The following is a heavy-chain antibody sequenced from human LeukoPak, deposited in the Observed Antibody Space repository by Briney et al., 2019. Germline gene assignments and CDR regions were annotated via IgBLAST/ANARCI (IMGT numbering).Heavy chain of an antibody. CDR2: ISSSGSTI. V-gene: IGHV3-48*03. CDR1: GFTFSSYE. CDR3: ARYPMVRGVYGVFYYYYMDV. Sequence: GGSLRLSCAASGFTFSSYEMNWVRQAPGKGLEWVSYISSSGSTIYYADSVKGRFTISRDNAKNSLYLQMNSLRAEDTAVYYCARYPMVRGVYGVFYYYYMDVWGKGTTVTISS. J-gene: IGHJ6*03. D-gene: IGHD3-10*01.